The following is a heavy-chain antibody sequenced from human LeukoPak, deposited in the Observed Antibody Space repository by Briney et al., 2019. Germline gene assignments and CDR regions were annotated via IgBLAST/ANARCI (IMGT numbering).Heavy chain of an antibody. V-gene: IGHV3-23*01. Sequence: GGSLRLSCAAPAFAFSSYVLSWVRQAPVKGLEWVSTITGSSGSTYYADSVKGRFTISRDNSKNTLYLQMNSLRVEDTAVYYCAKSGVAPGFRWGWFDPWGQGTLVTVSS. CDR1: AFAFSSYV. CDR2: ITGSSGST. J-gene: IGHJ5*02. CDR3: AKSGVAPGFRWGWFDP. D-gene: IGHD1-26*01.